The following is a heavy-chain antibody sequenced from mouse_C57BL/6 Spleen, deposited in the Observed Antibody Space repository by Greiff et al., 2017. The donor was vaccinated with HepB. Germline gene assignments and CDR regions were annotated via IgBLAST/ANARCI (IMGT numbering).Heavy chain of an antibody. CDR1: GFTFSSYT. J-gene: IGHJ2*01. D-gene: IGHD2-3*01. CDR3: ARQDGYYPYYFDY. CDR2: ISGGGGNT. V-gene: IGHV5-9*01. Sequence: EVQRVESGGGLVKPGGSLKLSCAASGFTFSSYTMSWVRQTPEKRLEWVATISGGGGNTYYPDSVKGRFTISRDNAKNTLYLQMSSLRSEDTALYYCARQDGYYPYYFDYWGQGTTLTVSS.